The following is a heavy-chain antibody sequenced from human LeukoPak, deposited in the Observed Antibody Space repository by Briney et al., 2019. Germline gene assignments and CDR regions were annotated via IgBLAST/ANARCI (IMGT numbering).Heavy chain of an antibody. D-gene: IGHD6-19*01. CDR3: AKSPDRDRAGWFDY. Sequence: PGGSLRLSCAASGFTFSNYWMHWVRQAPGKGLEWISYISASGTLTHYADSVEGRFTISRDNAKNSLYLQMNSLSAEDTAVYYWAKSPDRDRAGWFDYWGQGTLVTVSS. CDR2: ISASGTLT. V-gene: IGHV3-11*03. CDR1: GFTFSNYW. J-gene: IGHJ4*02.